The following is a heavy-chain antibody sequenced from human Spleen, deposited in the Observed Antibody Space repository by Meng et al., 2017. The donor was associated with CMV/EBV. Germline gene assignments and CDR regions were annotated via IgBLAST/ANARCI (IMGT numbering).Heavy chain of an antibody. D-gene: IGHD2-2*01. J-gene: IGHJ4*02. Sequence: NSSAWNWIRQSPSRGLAWLGRTYYRSKWYNDYAVSVRSRITINPDTSKNQFSLQLNSVTPEDTAVYYCARERGDIVVVPADPHFDYWGQGTLVTVSS. CDR1: NSSA. CDR3: ARERGDIVVVPADPHFDY. CDR2: TYYRSKWYN. V-gene: IGHV6-1*01.